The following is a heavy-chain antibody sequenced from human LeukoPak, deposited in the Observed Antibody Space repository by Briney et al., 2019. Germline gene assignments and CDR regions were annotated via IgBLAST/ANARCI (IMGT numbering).Heavy chain of an antibody. Sequence: ASVKVSCKACGYTFTNYYIHWVRQAPGQGLEWMGIINPTGGSASYAQKFQGRVSMTSDTSTSTLYLELSSLRSEDTAVYYCARDRSGSRWRWFDPWGQGTLVTVSS. J-gene: IGHJ5*02. D-gene: IGHD6-13*01. V-gene: IGHV1-46*01. CDR3: ARDRSGSRWRWFDP. CDR1: GYTFTNYY. CDR2: INPTGGSA.